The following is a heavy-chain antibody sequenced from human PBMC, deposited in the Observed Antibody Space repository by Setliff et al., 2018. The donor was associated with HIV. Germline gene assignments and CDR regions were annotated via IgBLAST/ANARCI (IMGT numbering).Heavy chain of an antibody. CDR3: ATALYGEYGGDLNWLDP. CDR1: GYSFINYA. Sequence: ASVKVSCKASGYSFINYAMNWVRQAPGQGLEWMGWINTQTGSPTYAQAFTGRCVFSVDTSVTTAYLQISGLKADDTAVYYCATALYGEYGGDLNWLDPWGQGTLVTVSS. CDR2: INTQTGSP. D-gene: IGHD4-17*01. J-gene: IGHJ5*02. V-gene: IGHV7-4-1*02.